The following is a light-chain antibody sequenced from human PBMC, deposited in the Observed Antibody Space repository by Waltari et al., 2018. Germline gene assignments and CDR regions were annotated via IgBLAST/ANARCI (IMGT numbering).Light chain of an antibody. CDR1: QGVGKY. CDR2: HAS. CDR3: QKYDFLPAT. Sequence: EIVLTQSPGTLSLSPGERATLSCRASQGVGKYLAWYQQRPGQAPRLLLYHASIRATGIPDMFSGIGFGTDFSLTISRLEPEDFAVYYCQKYDFLPATFGQGTTVEIK. V-gene: IGKV3-20*01. J-gene: IGKJ1*01.